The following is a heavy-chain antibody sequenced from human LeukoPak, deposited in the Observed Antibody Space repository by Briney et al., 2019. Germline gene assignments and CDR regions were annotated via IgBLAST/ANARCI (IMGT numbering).Heavy chain of an antibody. V-gene: IGHV1-69*05. Sequence: ASVKVSCKASGGTFSSYAISWVRQAPGQGLEWMGGIIPIFGTANYAQKFQGRVTITTDESTSTAYMELSSLRSEDKAVYYCARELRRAFDIWGQGTMVTVSS. D-gene: IGHD5-12*01. CDR2: IIPIFGTA. CDR1: GGTFSSYA. CDR3: ARELRRAFDI. J-gene: IGHJ3*02.